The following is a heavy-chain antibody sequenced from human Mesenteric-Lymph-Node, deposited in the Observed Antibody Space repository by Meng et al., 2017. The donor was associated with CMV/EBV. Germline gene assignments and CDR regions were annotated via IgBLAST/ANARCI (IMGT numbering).Heavy chain of an antibody. Sequence: ASVKVSCKASGYIFTDYSIHWVRQAPGQGLEWMGWIKPNSGETNIAQKFQGRVTMTRDTAISTAHLQLSSLTSNDTAVYYCAAAVGSYKLFWTTYPPYFWGQGTLVTVSS. D-gene: IGHD3/OR15-3a*01. CDR1: GYIFTDYS. J-gene: IGHJ4*02. CDR2: IKPNSGET. CDR3: AAAVGSYKLFWTTYPPYF. V-gene: IGHV1-2*02.